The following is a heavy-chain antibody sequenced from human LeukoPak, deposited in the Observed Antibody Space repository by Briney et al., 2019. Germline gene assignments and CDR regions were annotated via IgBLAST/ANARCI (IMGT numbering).Heavy chain of an antibody. D-gene: IGHD4-17*01. Sequence: PSETLSLTCTVSGGSISSGGYYWSWIRQHPGKGLEWIGYIYYSGSTYNNPSLKSRVTISVDTSKNQFSLKLSSVTAADTAVYYCARGPSPDYARTWGQGTLVTVSS. CDR3: ARGPSPDYART. CDR1: GGSISSGGYY. V-gene: IGHV4-31*03. CDR2: IYYSGST. J-gene: IGHJ5*02.